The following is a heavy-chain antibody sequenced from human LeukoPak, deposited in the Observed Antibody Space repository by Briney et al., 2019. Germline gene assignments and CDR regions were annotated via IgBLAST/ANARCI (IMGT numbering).Heavy chain of an antibody. Sequence: ASVKVSCKASGYTFTSYDINWVRQATGQGLEWMGWMNPNSGNTGYAQKFQGRVTITRNTSISTAYMELSSLRSEDTAVYYCARVGAARPRVYYYYYMDVWGKGTTVTVSS. CDR3: ARVGAARPRVYYYYYMDV. CDR1: GYTFTSYD. CDR2: MNPNSGNT. J-gene: IGHJ6*03. D-gene: IGHD6-6*01. V-gene: IGHV1-8*03.